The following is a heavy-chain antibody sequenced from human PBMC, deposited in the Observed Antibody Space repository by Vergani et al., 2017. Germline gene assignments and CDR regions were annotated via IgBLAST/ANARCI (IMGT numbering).Heavy chain of an antibody. Sequence: VQLVESGGGLVKPGGSLRLSCAASGFTFSSYSMNWVRQAPGQGLEWVSSISSSSSYIYYADSVKGRFTISRDNAKNSMYLQMNSLRAEDTAVYYCARDHYYGSGSTYMDVWGKGTTVTVSS. CDR3: ARDHYYGSGSTYMDV. V-gene: IGHV3-21*01. CDR2: ISSSSSYI. CDR1: GFTFSSYS. J-gene: IGHJ6*03. D-gene: IGHD3-10*01.